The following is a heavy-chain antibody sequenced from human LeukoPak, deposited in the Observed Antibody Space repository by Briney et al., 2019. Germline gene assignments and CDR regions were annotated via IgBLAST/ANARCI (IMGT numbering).Heavy chain of an antibody. V-gene: IGHV3-23*01. J-gene: IGHJ6*03. Sequence: PGGSLRLSCAASGFTFSSYGMSWVRQAPGKGLEWVSAISRSGGSTYYADSVKGRFTISRDDSKNTLYLQMNSLRAEDTAVYYCAKSLESTDYYYHMDVWGKGTTVTISS. CDR2: ISRSGGST. D-gene: IGHD2-2*01. CDR3: AKSLESTDYYYHMDV. CDR1: GFTFSSYG.